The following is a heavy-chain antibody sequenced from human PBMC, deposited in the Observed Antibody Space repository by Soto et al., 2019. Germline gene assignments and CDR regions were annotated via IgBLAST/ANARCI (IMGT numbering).Heavy chain of an antibody. D-gene: IGHD3-10*01. J-gene: IGHJ5*02. CDR3: AREKYYSGSGRQRWFDT. Sequence: PXETLSVSCTVSGGSISSGSYYWSWIRQHPGKGLEWIVYIYYSGSTYYNPSLKSRVTISVDTSKNQFSLKLSSVNAADTAVYYCAREKYYSGSGRQRWFDTWGQGTLVTVSS. CDR2: IYYSGST. V-gene: IGHV4-31*03. CDR1: GGSISSGSYY.